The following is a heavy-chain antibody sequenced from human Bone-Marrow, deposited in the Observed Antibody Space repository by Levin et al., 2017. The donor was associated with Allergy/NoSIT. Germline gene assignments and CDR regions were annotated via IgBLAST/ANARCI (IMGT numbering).Heavy chain of an antibody. V-gene: IGHV3-33*01. D-gene: IGHD2-15*01. J-gene: IGHJ3*01. CDR1: GFTFSSYG. CDR3: ARVQYCRGGGCYDAFDF. CDR2: IWYDGSLK. Sequence: SCEASGFTFSSYGLHWVRQAPGKGLEWVAVIWYDGSLKYYADSVKGRFTISRDDSKQTVYLQMTSLRDEDTALYYCARVQYCRGGGCYDAFDFWGQGTMVTVSS.